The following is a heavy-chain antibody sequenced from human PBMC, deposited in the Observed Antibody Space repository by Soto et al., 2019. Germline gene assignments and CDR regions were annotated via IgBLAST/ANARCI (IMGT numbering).Heavy chain of an antibody. CDR1: GFTFSSYA. V-gene: IGHV3-23*01. D-gene: IGHD6-6*01. J-gene: IGHJ6*03. Sequence: GGSLRLSCAASGFTFSSYAMSWVRQAPGKGLEWVSAISGSGGSTYYADPVKGRFTISRDNSKNTLYLQMNSLRAEDTAVYYCAKDRPPRYYYYYMDVWGKGTTVTVSS. CDR2: ISGSGGST. CDR3: AKDRPPRYYYYYMDV.